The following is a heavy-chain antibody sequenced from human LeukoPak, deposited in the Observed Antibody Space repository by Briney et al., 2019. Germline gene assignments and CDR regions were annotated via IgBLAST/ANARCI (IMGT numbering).Heavy chain of an antibody. CDR2: ISSSSSYI. CDR3: ARLGILTGYYST. D-gene: IGHD3-9*01. V-gene: IGHV3-21*01. J-gene: IGHJ5*02. Sequence: PSETLSLTCAVYGGSFSGYYWSWIRQPPGKGLEWVSSISSSSSYIYYADSVKGRFTISRDNAKNSLYLQMNSLRAEDTAVYYCARLGILTGYYSTWGQGTLVTVSS. CDR1: GGSFSGYY.